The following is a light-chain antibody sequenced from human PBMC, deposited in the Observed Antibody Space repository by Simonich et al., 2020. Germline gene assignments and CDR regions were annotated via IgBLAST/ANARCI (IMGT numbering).Light chain of an antibody. V-gene: IGKV1-8*01. CDR2: ASS. J-gene: IGKJ4*01. CDR1: QGISSY. CDR3: QQYYSYPLT. Sequence: AIRMTQSPSSLSASTGDRVTITCRASQGISSYLAWYQQKPGKAPKLLIFASSTLQSWVPSRFRGSGSGIDFTLTISCLQSEDFATYYCQQYYSYPLTFGGGTKVEIK.